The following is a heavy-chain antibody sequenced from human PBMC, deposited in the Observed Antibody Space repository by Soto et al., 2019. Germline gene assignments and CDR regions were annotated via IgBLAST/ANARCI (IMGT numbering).Heavy chain of an antibody. D-gene: IGHD3-10*01. CDR3: ARSHSFDGSIYHYYFDF. J-gene: IGHJ4*02. Sequence: SETLSLTCTVSGGSISTYYWSWIRQPPGGTLEWIGYIYASGATTYNPSLESRVAMSVDMPNNEFSLELTSLTAADTAVYYCARSHSFDGSIYHYYFDFWGQGTLVTVSS. CDR1: GGSISTYY. V-gene: IGHV4-59*01. CDR2: IYASGAT.